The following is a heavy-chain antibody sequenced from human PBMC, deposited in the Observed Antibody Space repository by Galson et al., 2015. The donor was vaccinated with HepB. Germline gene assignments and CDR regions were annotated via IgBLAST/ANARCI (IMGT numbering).Heavy chain of an antibody. J-gene: IGHJ4*02. D-gene: IGHD3-22*01. V-gene: IGHV3-30-3*01. Sequence: SLRLSCAASGFTFSSYAMHWVRQAPGKGLEWVATISYDTNKKYSADSVKGRFTISRDNSKNTLYLQMNSLRPEDTAVYYCARDEHTSGAPPFDYWGQGTLVTVSS. CDR1: GFTFSSYA. CDR2: ISYDTNKK. CDR3: ARDEHTSGAPPFDY.